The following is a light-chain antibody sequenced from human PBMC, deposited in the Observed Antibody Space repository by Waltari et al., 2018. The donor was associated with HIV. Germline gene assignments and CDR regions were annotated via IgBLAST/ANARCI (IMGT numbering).Light chain of an antibody. CDR1: QSVYNN. Sequence: EIVMTQSPAIISLSPGESATLSCRASQSVYNNLAWYQQKNGQAPRLLIYGASTRATDIPDRFSGSGSGTEFTLTVSSLQSGDFAVYYCQQYHNWPQTFGRGTKVEIK. V-gene: IGKV3-15*01. CDR2: GAS. CDR3: QQYHNWPQT. J-gene: IGKJ2*01.